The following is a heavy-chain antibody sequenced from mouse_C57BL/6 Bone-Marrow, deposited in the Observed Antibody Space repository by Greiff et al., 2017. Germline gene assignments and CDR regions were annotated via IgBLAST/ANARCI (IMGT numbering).Heavy chain of an antibody. V-gene: IGHV1-81*01. J-gene: IGHJ1*03. Sequence: QVQLQQSGAELARPGASVKLSCKASGYTFTSYGISWVKQRTGQGLEWIGEIYPRSGNTYYNEKFKGKATLTADKSSSTAYMELRSLTSEDSAVYFCATITAVYWYFDVWGTGTTVTVAS. CDR1: GYTFTSYG. D-gene: IGHD1-3*01. CDR3: ATITAVYWYFDV. CDR2: IYPRSGNT.